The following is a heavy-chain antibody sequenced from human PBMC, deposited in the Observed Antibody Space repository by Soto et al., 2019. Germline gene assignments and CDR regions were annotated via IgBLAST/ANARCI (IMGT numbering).Heavy chain of an antibody. D-gene: IGHD6-13*01. Sequence: ASVKVSCKASGYTFTSYGISWVRQAPGQGLEWMGWISAYNGNTNYAQKLQGRVTMTTDTSTSTAYMELRSLRSDDTAVYYCARDWSYYSSPMPGYWGQGTLVTSPQ. V-gene: IGHV1-18*01. CDR3: ARDWSYYSSPMPGY. J-gene: IGHJ4*02. CDR1: GYTFTSYG. CDR2: ISAYNGNT.